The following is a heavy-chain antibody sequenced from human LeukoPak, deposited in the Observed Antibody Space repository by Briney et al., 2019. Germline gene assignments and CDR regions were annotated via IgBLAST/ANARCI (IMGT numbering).Heavy chain of an antibody. V-gene: IGHV4-39*01. Sequence: PSETLSLTCTVSGGSISSSSYYWSWIRQPPGKGLEWIGEINHSGSTNYNPSLKSRVTISVDTSKNQFSLKLSSVTAADTAVYYCARHSEYYYGSGSYKFDYWGQGTLVTVSS. D-gene: IGHD3-10*01. CDR1: GGSISSSSYY. CDR3: ARHSEYYYGSGSYKFDY. J-gene: IGHJ4*02. CDR2: INHSGST.